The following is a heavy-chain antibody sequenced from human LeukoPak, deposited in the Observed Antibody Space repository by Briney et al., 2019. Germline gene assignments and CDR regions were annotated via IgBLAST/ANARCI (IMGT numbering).Heavy chain of an antibody. D-gene: IGHD2-2*01. J-gene: IGHJ6*02. Sequence: ASVKVSCKASGYTFTGYYMHWVRRAPGQGLEWMGRINPNSGGTNYAQKFQGRVTMTRDTSISTAYMELSRLRSDDTAVYSCAREKVRQSGMDVWGQGTTVTISS. CDR1: GYTFTGYY. CDR3: AREKVRQSGMDV. CDR2: INPNSGGT. V-gene: IGHV1-2*06.